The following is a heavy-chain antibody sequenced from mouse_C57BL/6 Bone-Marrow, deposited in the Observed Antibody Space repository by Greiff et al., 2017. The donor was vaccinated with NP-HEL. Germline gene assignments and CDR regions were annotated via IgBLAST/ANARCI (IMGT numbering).Heavy chain of an antibody. J-gene: IGHJ3*01. D-gene: IGHD4-1*01. CDR1: GFTFSSYA. V-gene: IGHV5-4*01. CDR2: ISDGGSYT. Sequence: EVKVVESGGGLVKPGGSLKLSCAASGFTFSSYAMSWVRQTPEKRLEWVATISDGGSYTYYPDNVKGRFTISRDNAKNNLYLQMSHLKSEDTAMYYCARERGFNWAWFAYWGQGTLVTVSA. CDR3: ARERGFNWAWFAY.